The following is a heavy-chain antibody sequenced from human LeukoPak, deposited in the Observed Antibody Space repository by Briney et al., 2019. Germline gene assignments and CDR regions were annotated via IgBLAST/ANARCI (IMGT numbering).Heavy chain of an antibody. CDR2: LSYDGRNQ. Sequence: PGTSLRLSCAASGFSFNTYGMHWVRQAPLKGLEWLAALSYDGRNQNYADSVKGRFTISRDNSKNTLYLQMNSLRAEDTAVYYCAKESGGRYCSGGSCYPVDYWGQGTLVTVSS. CDR3: AKESGGRYCSGGSCYPVDY. J-gene: IGHJ4*02. V-gene: IGHV3-30*18. D-gene: IGHD2-15*01. CDR1: GFSFNTYG.